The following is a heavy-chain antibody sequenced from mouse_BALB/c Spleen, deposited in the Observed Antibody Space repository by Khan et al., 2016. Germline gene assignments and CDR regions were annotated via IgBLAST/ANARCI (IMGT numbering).Heavy chain of an antibody. V-gene: IGHV6-6*02. J-gene: IGHJ4*01. CDR2: IRLKSNNYAT. D-gene: IGHD1-2*01. CDR1: GFTFSNYW. CDR3: TLYYGYMGAMDY. Sequence: EVELVESGGGLVQPGGSMKLSCVASGFTFSNYWMNWVRQSPEKGLEWVAEIRLKSNNYATHYAESVKGRFTISRDASKSSVYLQMNNLRAEATGIYYGTLYYGYMGAMDYWGQGTAVLVSS.